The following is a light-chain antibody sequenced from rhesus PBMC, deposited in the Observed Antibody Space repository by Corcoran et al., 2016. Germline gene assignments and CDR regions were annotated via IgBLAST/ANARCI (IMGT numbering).Light chain of an antibody. Sequence: DIEMTQSPSSLSASVGDRVTITCRTSENVNTFLNWYQQKPGKAPKLLIYKASTLQTGVPSRFSGSGSGTDYTFTISSLQSEDVATYFCQHTLGIPRTFCQGTKVEF. V-gene: IGKV1-74*01. CDR2: KAS. CDR1: ENVNTF. CDR3: QHTLGIPRT. J-gene: IGKJ1*01.